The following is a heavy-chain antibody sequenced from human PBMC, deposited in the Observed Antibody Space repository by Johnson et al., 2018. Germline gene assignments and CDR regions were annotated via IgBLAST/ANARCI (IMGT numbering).Heavy chain of an antibody. V-gene: IGHV3-23*04. CDR2: ISASGGTT. CDR3: SKPPTPPGIFSAFDI. D-gene: IGHD3-9*01. Sequence: EVQLVESGGGLIQPGGSLRLSCAASGFTFSSYAMSWVRQAPGKGLEWVSSISASGGTTYYADSMKGRLTISRENSKNPLYLQMNSLRAEDTAIFYWSKPPTPPGIFSAFDIWGQGTMVTVSS. CDR1: GFTFSSYA. J-gene: IGHJ3*02.